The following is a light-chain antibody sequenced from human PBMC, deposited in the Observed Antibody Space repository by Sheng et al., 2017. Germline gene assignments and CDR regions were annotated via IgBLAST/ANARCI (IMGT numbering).Light chain of an antibody. V-gene: IGKV3-20*01. CDR1: QSVSSSY. Sequence: EIVLTQSPGTLSLSPGERATLSCRASQSVSSSYLAWYQQKPGQAPRLLIYDASMRAAGIPARFSGSGSGTDFTLTISSLEPEDLAVYYCQQYGSSPWAFGQGTKVEIK. CDR3: QQYGSSPWA. J-gene: IGKJ1*01. CDR2: DAS.